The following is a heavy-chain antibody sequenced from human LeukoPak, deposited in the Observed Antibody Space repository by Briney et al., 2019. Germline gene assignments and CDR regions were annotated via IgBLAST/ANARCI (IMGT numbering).Heavy chain of an antibody. CDR2: VYYRGST. Sequence: SETLSLTCTVSGGSISSYFWNWIRQSPGKGLEWVGYVYYRGSTNYNPSLKSRVTISVDTSKNQFSLELSSVTAADTAVYYCARDMTRAIPIPGTYYYAYAMDVWGQGTTVTVSS. CDR1: GGSISSYF. CDR3: ARDMTRAIPIPGTYYYAYAMDV. J-gene: IGHJ6*02. D-gene: IGHD6-13*01. V-gene: IGHV4-59*01.